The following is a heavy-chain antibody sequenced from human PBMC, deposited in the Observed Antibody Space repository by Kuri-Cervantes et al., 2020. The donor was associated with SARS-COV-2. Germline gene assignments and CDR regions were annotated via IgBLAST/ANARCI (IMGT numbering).Heavy chain of an antibody. D-gene: IGHD2-15*01. CDR2: ISSSSSYI. CDR3: ARELGGGSV. V-gene: IGHV3-21*01. CDR1: GFTFSSYS. J-gene: IGHJ4*02. Sequence: GESLKISCAASGFTFSSYSMNWVRQAPGKGLEWVSSISSSSSYIYYADTVKGRFTISRDNAKNSLYLQMNSLRAEDTAVYYCARELGGGSVWGQGTLVTVSS.